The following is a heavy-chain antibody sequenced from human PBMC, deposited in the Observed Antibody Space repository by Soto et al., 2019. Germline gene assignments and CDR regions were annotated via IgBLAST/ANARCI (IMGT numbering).Heavy chain of an antibody. CDR2: ISSSSSTI. J-gene: IGHJ3*02. Sequence: GGSLRLSCAASGFTFSSYSMNWVRQAPGKGLEWVSYISSSSSTIYYADSVKGRFTISRDNAKKSIYLQMNSLRAEDTAVYYCARDFAFDAFDIWGQGTMVTVSS. CDR1: GFTFSSYS. V-gene: IGHV3-48*01. CDR3: ARDFAFDAFDI.